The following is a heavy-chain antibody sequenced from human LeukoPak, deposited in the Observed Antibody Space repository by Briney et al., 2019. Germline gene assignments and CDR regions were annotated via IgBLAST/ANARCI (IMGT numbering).Heavy chain of an antibody. J-gene: IGHJ4*01. V-gene: IGHV4-59*04. CDR3: ARGVDYQYYFDY. CDR1: GGSISSYY. D-gene: IGHD4-11*01. Sequence: PSETLSLTCTVSGGSISSYYWSWIRQPPGKGLEWIGYIYHSGSTYYNPSLKSRVTISVDRSKNQFSLKLSSVTAADTAVYYCARGVDYQYYFDYWGQGTLVTVSS. CDR2: IYHSGST.